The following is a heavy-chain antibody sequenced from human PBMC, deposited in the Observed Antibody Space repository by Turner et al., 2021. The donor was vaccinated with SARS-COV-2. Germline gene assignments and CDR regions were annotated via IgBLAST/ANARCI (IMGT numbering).Heavy chain of an antibody. J-gene: IGHJ6*02. D-gene: IGHD3-10*01. Sequence: QLQLQESGPGLVKPSETLSLTCTVSGGSISRSNYYWGWIRQPPGKWLEWIGSIYYSGSTYYNPSLKSRVTISVDTSKNQFSLKLSSVTAADTAVYYCARLLNPGSYYYYYYGMDVWGQGTTVTVSS. CDR1: GGSISRSNYY. V-gene: IGHV4-39*01. CDR2: IYYSGST. CDR3: ARLLNPGSYYYYYYGMDV.